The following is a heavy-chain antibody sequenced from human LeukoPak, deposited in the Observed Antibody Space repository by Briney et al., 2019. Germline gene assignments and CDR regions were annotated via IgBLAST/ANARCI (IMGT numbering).Heavy chain of an antibody. V-gene: IGHV1-8*01. CDR2: MNPNSGNT. J-gene: IGHJ4*02. Sequence: ASVKVSCKASGYTFTSYDINWVRQAIGQGLEWMGWMNPNSGNTGYAQKFQGRVTMTRDTSISTAYMELSRLRPDDTAVYYCARVLAARYCTNGVCSNFDYWGQGTLVTVSS. CDR1: GYTFTSYD. D-gene: IGHD2-8*01. CDR3: ARVLAARYCTNGVCSNFDY.